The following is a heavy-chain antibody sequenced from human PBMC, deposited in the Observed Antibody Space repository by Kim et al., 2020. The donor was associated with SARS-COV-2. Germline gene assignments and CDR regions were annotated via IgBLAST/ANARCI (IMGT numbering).Heavy chain of an antibody. J-gene: IGHJ5*02. V-gene: IGHV1-46*01. CDR2: INPSGVST. D-gene: IGHD3-10*01. Sequence: ASVKVSCKASGYTFTSYYMHWVRQAPGHGLEWMGIINPSGVSTSYAQKFQGRVTMTRDTSTSTVYMELSSLRSEDTAVYYCARSYGSGSMGRWFDPWGQGTLVTVSS. CDR3: ARSYGSGSMGRWFDP. CDR1: GYTFTSYY.